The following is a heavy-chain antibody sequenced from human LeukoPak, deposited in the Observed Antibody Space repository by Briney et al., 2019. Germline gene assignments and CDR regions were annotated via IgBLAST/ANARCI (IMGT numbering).Heavy chain of an antibody. CDR1: GFTCSSYA. V-gene: IGHV3-30-3*01. CDR2: ISYDGSNK. Sequence: GGSLRLSCAASGFTCSSYAMHWVRQAPGKGLEWVAVISYDGSNKYYADSVKGRFTIFRDNAKNSLYLQMNSLRAEDTAVYYCARGHYGLDVWGQGTSITVSS. CDR3: ARGHYGLDV. J-gene: IGHJ6*02.